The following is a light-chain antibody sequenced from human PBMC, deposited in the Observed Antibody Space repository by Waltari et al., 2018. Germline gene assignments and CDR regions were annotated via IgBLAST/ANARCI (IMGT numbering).Light chain of an antibody. J-gene: IGLJ1*01. V-gene: IGLV1-51*01. CDR1: SSNIGNNR. Sequence: QPVLTQPPSVSAAPGQKVTVACTGGSSNIGNNRVSWYQHLPGNAPRLLIYEGTERPSGIPDRFSGSKSGTTATLGSTGLQTGDEADYYCGTWEDSRSTHIFGAGTKVTVL. CDR3: GTWEDSRSTHI. CDR2: EGT.